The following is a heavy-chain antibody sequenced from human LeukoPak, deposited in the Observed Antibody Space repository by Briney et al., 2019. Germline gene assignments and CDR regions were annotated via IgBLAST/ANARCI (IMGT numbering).Heavy chain of an antibody. CDR1: GGSFSSYY. J-gene: IGHJ4*02. V-gene: IGHV4-59*01. Sequence: PSETLSLTCTVSGGSFSSYYWSWVRQSPGKGLEWIGDIHYSGSTNYNPYLKSRVTISVDTSKNQFFLKLSPVTAADTAVYYCSRSFDSSGYYYYFDYWGQGTLVTVSS. CDR2: IHYSGST. CDR3: SRSFDSSGYYYYFDY. D-gene: IGHD3-22*01.